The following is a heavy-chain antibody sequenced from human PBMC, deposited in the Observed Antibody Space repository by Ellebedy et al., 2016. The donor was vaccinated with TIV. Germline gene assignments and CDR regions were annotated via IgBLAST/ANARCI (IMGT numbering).Heavy chain of an antibody. CDR1: GYTFMSYS. J-gene: IGHJ4*03. CDR3: ARTSRYAYSSSCDY. D-gene: IGHD6-13*01. Sequence: AASVKVSCKASGYTFMSYSIAWVRQAPGQGLEWMGWVSGYNGNTNYAQKVQGRVTMTTDTSTNTAYMELRSLTSDDTAVYFCARTSRYAYSSSCDYWGQGTTVTVSS. CDR2: VSGYNGNT. V-gene: IGHV1-18*01.